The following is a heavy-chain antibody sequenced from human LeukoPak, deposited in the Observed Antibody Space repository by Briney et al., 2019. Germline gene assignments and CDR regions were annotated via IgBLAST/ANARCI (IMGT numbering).Heavy chain of an antibody. CDR1: GFTFSSYW. Sequence: GGSLRFSCAASGFTFSSYWMNWARQAPGKGLEWVASINHNGNVNYYVDSVKGRFTISRDNAKNSLYLQMSNLRAEDTAVYFCARGGGLDVWGQGATVTVSS. V-gene: IGHV3-7*03. J-gene: IGHJ6*02. CDR2: INHNGNVN. D-gene: IGHD3-16*01. CDR3: ARGGGLDV.